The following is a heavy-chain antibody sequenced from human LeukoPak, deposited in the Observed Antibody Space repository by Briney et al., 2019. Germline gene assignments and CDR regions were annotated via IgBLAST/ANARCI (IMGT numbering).Heavy chain of an antibody. J-gene: IGHJ4*02. V-gene: IGHV3-48*01. CDR1: GFTFSRYS. CDR2: VSSSSSTI. Sequence: GGSLRLSCAASGFTFSRYSMNWVRQAPGKGLEWVSYVSSSSSTIYYADSVKGRFTISRDNAKNSLYLQMNSLRAEDTAVYYCARASDAPASIWGQGILVTVSS. CDR3: ARASDAPASI. D-gene: IGHD2-2*01.